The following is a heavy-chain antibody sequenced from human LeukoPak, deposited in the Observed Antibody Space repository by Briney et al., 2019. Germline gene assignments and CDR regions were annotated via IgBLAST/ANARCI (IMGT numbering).Heavy chain of an antibody. Sequence: PGGSLRLSCAASGXTFSSYGMHWVRQAPGKGLEWVAVIWYDGSNKYYADSVKGRFTISRDNSKNTLYLQMNSLRAEDTAVYYCARGCSGGACSYFDSWGQGTLVTVSS. CDR1: GXTFSSYG. J-gene: IGHJ4*02. D-gene: IGHD2-15*01. CDR3: ARGCSGGACSYFDS. CDR2: IWYDGSNK. V-gene: IGHV3-33*01.